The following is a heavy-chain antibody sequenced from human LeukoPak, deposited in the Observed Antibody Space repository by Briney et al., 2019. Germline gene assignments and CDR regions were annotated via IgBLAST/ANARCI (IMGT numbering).Heavy chain of an antibody. Sequence: GGSLRLSCAASGFTFTSYGMHWVRQAPGKGLEWVALITYDGYYKYYSDSVKVRFTISSDTSKNTLYLQMNSLRPEDTAVYYCARDLSPVVRASPMGYWGQGTLVTVSS. CDR2: ITYDGYYK. CDR3: ARDLSPVVRASPMGY. D-gene: IGHD3-10*01. J-gene: IGHJ4*02. CDR1: GFTFTSYG. V-gene: IGHV3-30*03.